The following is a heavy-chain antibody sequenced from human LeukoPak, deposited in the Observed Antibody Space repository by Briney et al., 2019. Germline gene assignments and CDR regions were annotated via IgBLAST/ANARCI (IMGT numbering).Heavy chain of an antibody. CDR1: GGTFSSYA. CDR2: TIPIFGKE. D-gene: IGHD6-13*01. J-gene: IGHJ6*03. Sequence: SVKVSCKSSGGTFSSYAISWVRQAPGQGLEWMGGTIPIFGKENYAQKFQGRVTITTDEYTSTAYMELSSLRSEDTAVYYCALPLHSSPRGYYYYYMDVWGKGTTVTVSS. V-gene: IGHV1-69*05. CDR3: ALPLHSSPRGYYYYYMDV.